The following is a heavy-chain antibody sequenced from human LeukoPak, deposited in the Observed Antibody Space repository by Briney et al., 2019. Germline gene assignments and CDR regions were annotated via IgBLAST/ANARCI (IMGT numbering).Heavy chain of an antibody. CDR2: SHVSGNI. CDR1: DDSIGSYY. J-gene: IGHJ4*02. V-gene: IGHV4-4*08. CDR3: ARPLDY. Sequence: SETLSLTCSVSDDSIGSYYWSWIRQPPGKGLDWIGFSHVSGNIAYSPSLKSRVTISVDTSKNQFSLKLSSVTAADTAVYYCARPLDYWGQGTLVTVSS.